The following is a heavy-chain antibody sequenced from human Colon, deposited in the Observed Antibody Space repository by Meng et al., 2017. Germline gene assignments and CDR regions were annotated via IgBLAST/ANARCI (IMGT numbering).Heavy chain of an antibody. CDR2: IYYSGTA. D-gene: IGHD6-19*01. CDR1: GGSIIISTYL. CDR3: VRSSGWVRTGFDP. Sequence: QLQLQESGPGLVKPSETLSLTCTVSGGSIIISTYLWGWIRQPPGKGLEWIGSIYYSGTAYYNPSLKSRVTVSIDTSKNQFFLEVTSVTAADTAVYYCVRSSGWVRTGFDPWGQGTLVTVSS. J-gene: IGHJ5*02. V-gene: IGHV4-39*01.